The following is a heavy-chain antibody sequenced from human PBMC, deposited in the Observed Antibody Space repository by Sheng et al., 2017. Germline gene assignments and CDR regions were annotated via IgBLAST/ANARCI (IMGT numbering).Heavy chain of an antibody. CDR2: ISHIGST. V-gene: IGHV4-59*12. Sequence: QVQLQESGPGLVKPSETLSLTCSVSGGPISSYYWSWIRQSPGKGLEWIGYISHIGSTNYNPTLRSRVTISVDTSKNQFSLKLSSVTAADTAVYYCARGKGYYYYMDVVGDQGTTVSVSS. CDR3: ARGKGYYYYMDV. J-gene: IGHJ6*03. CDR1: GGPISSYY.